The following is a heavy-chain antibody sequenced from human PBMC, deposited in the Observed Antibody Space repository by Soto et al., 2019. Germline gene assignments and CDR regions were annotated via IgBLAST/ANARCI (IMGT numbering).Heavy chain of an antibody. V-gene: IGHV1-46*01. D-gene: IGHD2-2*01. Sequence: QVQLVQSGAEVKEPGASVKISCKASGYTFTTYHIHWVRQAPGQGLDWMGMIDPIGGNTGYARKFQDKGAMTRDPSNGTTYIEGNSLRFDDTAMYFCVRGYFTSSASCEGDLQHLGQGTLVTVSS. CDR3: VRGYFTSSASCEGDLQH. CDR1: GYTFTTYH. J-gene: IGHJ1*01. CDR2: IDPIGGNT.